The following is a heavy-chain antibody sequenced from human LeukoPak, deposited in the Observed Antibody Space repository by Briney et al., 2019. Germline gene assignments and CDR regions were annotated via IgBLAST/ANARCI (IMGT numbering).Heavy chain of an antibody. D-gene: IGHD3-22*01. CDR1: GFTFSGYS. Sequence: KAGGSLRLSCTASGFTFSGYSMNWIRQAPGKGLEWVSSFGTRSTSVYHAGSVKGRFAISRDNAKNSLYLQMNSLRAEDTALYYCAREVSEGFDFWGQGTQVTVSS. V-gene: IGHV3-21*01. J-gene: IGHJ4*02. CDR3: AREVSEGFDF. CDR2: FGTRSTSV.